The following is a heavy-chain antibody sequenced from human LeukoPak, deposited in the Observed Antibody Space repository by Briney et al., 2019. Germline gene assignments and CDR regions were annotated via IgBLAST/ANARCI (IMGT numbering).Heavy chain of an antibody. CDR1: GGPISSYY. V-gene: IGHV4-59*01. CDR2: IYNNGST. CDR3: ARARINWFDP. Sequence: SETLSLTCTVSGGPISSYYWSWIRQPRGKGLEWIGYIYNNGSTNYNPSLKSRVTISVDTSKNQFSLKLSSVTAADTALYYCARARINWFDPWGQGTLVTVPS. J-gene: IGHJ5*02. D-gene: IGHD1-14*01.